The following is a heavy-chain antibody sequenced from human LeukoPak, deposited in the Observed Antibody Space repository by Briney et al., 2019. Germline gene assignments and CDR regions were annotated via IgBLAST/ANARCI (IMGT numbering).Heavy chain of an antibody. CDR1: GFTFSSYA. Sequence: GGSLRLSCAASGFTFSSYAMSWVRQAPGKGLEWVSAISGSGGSTYYADSVKGRFTISRDNSKNTLYLQMNSLRAEDTAVYYCAKGKVGSSSWFEIDYWGQGTLVTVSS. CDR3: AKGKVGSSSWFEIDY. V-gene: IGHV3-23*01. CDR2: ISGSGGST. J-gene: IGHJ4*02. D-gene: IGHD6-13*01.